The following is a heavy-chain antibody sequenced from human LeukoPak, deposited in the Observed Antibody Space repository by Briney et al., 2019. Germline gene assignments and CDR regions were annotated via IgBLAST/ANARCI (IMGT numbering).Heavy chain of an antibody. CDR2: MKEDGSDE. CDR3: VVGGAGGGYFPN. CDR1: EFSFDSST. Sequence: GGSLRLSCVVSEFSFDSSTMSWVRQAAGKGLEWVAKMKEDGSDEKYVDSVKGRFTISRDNAKNSLYLQMNSLRPEDTAVYFCVVGGAGGGYFPNWGQGSLVIVSS. D-gene: IGHD3-16*01. V-gene: IGHV3-7*01. J-gene: IGHJ1*01.